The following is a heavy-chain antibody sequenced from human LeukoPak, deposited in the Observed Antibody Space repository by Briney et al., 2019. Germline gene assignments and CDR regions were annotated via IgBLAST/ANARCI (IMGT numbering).Heavy chain of an antibody. V-gene: IGHV1-69*13. CDR1: GGTFSSYA. CDR2: IIPIFGTA. J-gene: IGHJ4*02. CDR3: ARHYDILTALFDY. Sequence: SVKVSCKASGGTFSSYAISWVRQAPGQGLELMGGIIPIFGTANYAQKFQGRVTITADESTSTAYMELSSLRSEDTAVYYCARHYDILTALFDYWGQGTLVTVSS. D-gene: IGHD3-9*01.